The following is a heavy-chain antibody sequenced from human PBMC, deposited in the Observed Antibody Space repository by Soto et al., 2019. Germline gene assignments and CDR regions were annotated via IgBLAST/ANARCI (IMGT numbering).Heavy chain of an antibody. CDR1: GYTFTSYG. D-gene: IGHD2-2*01. V-gene: IGHV1-18*01. CDR2: ISAYNGNT. CDR3: AREGDRCISTSCYDWFDP. J-gene: IGHJ5*02. Sequence: QVQLVQSGAEVKKPGASVKVSCKASGYTFTSYGISWVRQAPGQGLEWMGWISAYNGNTNYAQKLQGRVTMTTDTCTSTAYMELRSLRSDDTAVYYCAREGDRCISTSCYDWFDPWGQGTLVTVSS.